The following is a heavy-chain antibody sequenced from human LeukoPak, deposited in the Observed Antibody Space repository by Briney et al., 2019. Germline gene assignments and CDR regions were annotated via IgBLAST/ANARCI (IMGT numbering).Heavy chain of an antibody. CDR2: ISSNGGSI. V-gene: IGHV3-64*01. CDR1: GFTFSSYA. CDR3: ARVTGPRDY. J-gene: IGHJ4*02. Sequence: SGGSLRLSCAASGFTFSSYAMHWVRQAPGKGLEYVSAISSNGGSIYYANSVKGRFTISRDDSKNTLYLQMGSLRAEDMAVYYCARVTGPRDYWGQGTLVTVSS.